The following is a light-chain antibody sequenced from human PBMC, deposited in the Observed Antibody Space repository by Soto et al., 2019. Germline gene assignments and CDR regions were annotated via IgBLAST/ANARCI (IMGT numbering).Light chain of an antibody. CDR3: GTWDSSLSAYV. CDR1: SSNIGNNY. J-gene: IGLJ1*01. CDR2: DNN. V-gene: IGLV1-51*01. Sequence: QSVLTQPPSVSAAPGQKVIISCSGSSSNIGNNYVSWYQRLPGTAPKLLIYDNNRRPSGIPDRFSGSKSGTSATLGITGLQTGDEADYYCGTWDSSLSAYVSGTGTKVTVL.